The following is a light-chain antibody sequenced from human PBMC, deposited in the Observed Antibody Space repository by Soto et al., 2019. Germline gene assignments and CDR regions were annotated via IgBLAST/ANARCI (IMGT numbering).Light chain of an antibody. J-gene: IGKJ4*01. CDR1: QGISNY. CDR2: GAS. CDR3: QKYDGAPLT. V-gene: IGKV1-27*01. Sequence: SSLSASVGEKITITFRASQGISNYLAWYQQKPGKVPKLLIYGASTLQSGVPSRFSGSASGTDFTLTISSLQPEDVATYYCQKYDGAPLTFGGGTKVDIK.